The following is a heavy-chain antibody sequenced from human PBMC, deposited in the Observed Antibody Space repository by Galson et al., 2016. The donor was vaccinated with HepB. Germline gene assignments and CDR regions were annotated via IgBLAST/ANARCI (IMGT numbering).Heavy chain of an antibody. J-gene: IGHJ4*02. D-gene: IGHD4-11*01. V-gene: IGHV1-8*01. CDR1: GYTFTTYD. Sequence: SVKVSCKASGYTFTTYDFNWVRQATGQGLEWMGWINPNTGNTGYAQKFQGRLTMTRSASMDPAYMELGSLESEATAVYFCARAAGAGVTSTTYYFDSWGQGTLVTVSS. CDR2: INPNTGNT. CDR3: ARAAGAGVTSTTYYFDS.